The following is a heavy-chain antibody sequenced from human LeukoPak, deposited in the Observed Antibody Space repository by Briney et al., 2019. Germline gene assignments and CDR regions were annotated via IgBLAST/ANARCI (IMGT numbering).Heavy chain of an antibody. V-gene: IGHV1-2*02. CDR3: ARIYCSSTSCYLLDY. J-gene: IGHJ4*02. Sequence: ASVKVSCKASGYTFTGYYMHWVRQATGQGLEWMGWINPNSGGTNYAQKFQGRVTMTRDTSISTAYMELSRLRSDDTAVYYCARIYCSSTSCYLLDYWGQGTLVTVSS. D-gene: IGHD2-2*01. CDR1: GYTFTGYY. CDR2: INPNSGGT.